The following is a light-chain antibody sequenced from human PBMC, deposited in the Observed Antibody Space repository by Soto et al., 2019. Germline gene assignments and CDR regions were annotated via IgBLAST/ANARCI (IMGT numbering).Light chain of an antibody. CDR1: QSISSY. CDR2: AAS. CDR3: QQSYSTPPWA. Sequence: DIQMTQSPSSLSASVGDRVTITCRASQSISSYLNWYQQKPGKAPKLLSYAASSLQSGVPSRFRGSGSGTDSTLTISSLQTEDFAAYYCQQSYSTPPWAFGQGNKVELK. J-gene: IGKJ1*01. V-gene: IGKV1-39*01.